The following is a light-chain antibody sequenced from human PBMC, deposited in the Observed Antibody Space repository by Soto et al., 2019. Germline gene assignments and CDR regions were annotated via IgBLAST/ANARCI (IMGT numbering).Light chain of an antibody. J-gene: IGLJ2*01. Sequence: QPASVSGSPGQSITISCTGTSSDVGGYNYVSWYQQHPGKAPKLMIYEVTNRPSGVSNRFSGSKSGNTASLTISGLQAEDEADYYCSSYRTGSTVTFGGGTKLTVL. V-gene: IGLV2-14*01. CDR3: SSYRTGSTVT. CDR1: SSDVGGYNY. CDR2: EVT.